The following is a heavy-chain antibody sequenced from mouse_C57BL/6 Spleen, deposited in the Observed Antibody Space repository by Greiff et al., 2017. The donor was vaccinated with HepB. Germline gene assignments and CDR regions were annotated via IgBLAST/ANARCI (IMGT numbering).Heavy chain of an antibody. D-gene: IGHD3-2*02. CDR1: GYEFSSSW. Sequence: QVQLQQSGPELVKPGASVKISCKASGYEFSSSWMNWVKQRPGKGLEWIGRIYLGDGDTNYNGKFKGKATLTADKSSSTAYMQLSSLTSEDSAVYFCALDSSGYGYFDYWGQGTTLTVSS. J-gene: IGHJ2*01. V-gene: IGHV1-82*01. CDR2: IYLGDGDT. CDR3: ALDSSGYGYFDY.